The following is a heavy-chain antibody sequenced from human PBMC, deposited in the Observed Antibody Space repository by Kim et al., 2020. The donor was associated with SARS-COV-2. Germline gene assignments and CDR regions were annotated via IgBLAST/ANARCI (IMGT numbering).Heavy chain of an antibody. D-gene: IGHD3-3*01. CDR3: ARGGGPLQFLAWLLVYFDF. V-gene: IGHV1-3*01. J-gene: IGHJ4*02. CDR2: INAGTANT. CDR1: GYSFTTYA. Sequence: ASVKVSCKTSGYSFTTYALHWVRQAPGQRLEWMGWINAGTANTEYSQKFQGRITITRDTSASTAYMELSSLRSEDTAVYYCARGGGPLQFLAWLLVYFDFWGPGTLVTVSS.